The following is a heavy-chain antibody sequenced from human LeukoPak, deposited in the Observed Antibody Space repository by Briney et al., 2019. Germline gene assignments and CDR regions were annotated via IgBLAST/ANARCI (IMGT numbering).Heavy chain of an antibody. Sequence: PGGSLRLSCAASGFTVSSNYMSWVRQAPGKGLEWVSYISSSGSTIYYADSVKGRFTISRDNAKNSLYLQMNSLRAEDTAVYYCAKDGTSYYYIYYWGQGTLVTVSS. D-gene: IGHD2/OR15-2a*01. CDR2: ISSSGSTI. V-gene: IGHV3-11*04. CDR1: GFTVSSNY. J-gene: IGHJ4*02. CDR3: AKDGTSYYYIYY.